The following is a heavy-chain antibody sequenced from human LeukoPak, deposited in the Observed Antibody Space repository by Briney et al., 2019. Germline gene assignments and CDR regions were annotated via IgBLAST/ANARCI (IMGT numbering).Heavy chain of an antibody. CDR2: FDPEDGET. J-gene: IGHJ5*02. V-gene: IGHV1-24*01. Sequence: ASVKASCKVSGYTLTELSMHWVRQAPGKGLEWMGGFDPEDGETIYAQKFQGRVTMTEDTSTDTAYMELSSLRSEDTAVYYCATGGGYYGSGSYYKFNWFDPWGQGTLVTVSS. CDR1: GYTLTELS. CDR3: ATGGGYYGSGSYYKFNWFDP. D-gene: IGHD3-10*01.